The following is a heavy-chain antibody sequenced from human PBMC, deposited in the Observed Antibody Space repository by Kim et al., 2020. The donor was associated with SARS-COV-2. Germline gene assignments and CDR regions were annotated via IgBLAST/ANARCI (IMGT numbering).Heavy chain of an antibody. CDR3: ARKGSQLRLGWFDP. J-gene: IGHJ5*02. CDR2: INHSGST. V-gene: IGHV4-34*01. CDR1: GGSFSGYY. Sequence: SETLSLTCAVYGGSFSGYYWSWIRQPPGKGLEWIGEINHSGSTNYNPSLKSRVTISVDTSKNQFSLKLSSVTAADTAVYYCARKGSQLRLGWFDPWGQGT. D-gene: IGHD5-12*01.